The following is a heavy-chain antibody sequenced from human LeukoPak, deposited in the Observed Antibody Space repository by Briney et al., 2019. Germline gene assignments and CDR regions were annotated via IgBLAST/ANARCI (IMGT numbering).Heavy chain of an antibody. J-gene: IGHJ3*02. Sequence: GGSLRFSCAASGFTVSSNYMSWVRQAPGKGLEWVSVIYSGGSTYYADTVKGRFTISRDKSKNTLYLQMNSLTAEDTAVYYCARVGVVPAAIPDGFDIWGQGTMVTVSS. V-gene: IGHV3-53*01. CDR2: IYSGGST. CDR1: GFTVSSNY. D-gene: IGHD2-2*01. CDR3: ARVGVVPAAIPDGFDI.